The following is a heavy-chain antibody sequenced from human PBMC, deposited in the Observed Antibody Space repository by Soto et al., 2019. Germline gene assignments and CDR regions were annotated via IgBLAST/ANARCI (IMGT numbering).Heavy chain of an antibody. J-gene: IGHJ4*02. Sequence: GASVKVSCTASGYTFTGYYIHWMRQAPGQGLEWMGWINSNSGDTKYAQKFQGLVTMTRDTSITTAYMEVTRLTSDDTAVYYCARQGVPIGTAGTPYDYWGQGALVTV. V-gene: IGHV1-2*04. CDR2: INSNSGDT. CDR1: GYTFTGYY. CDR3: ARQGVPIGTAGTPYDY. D-gene: IGHD6-19*01.